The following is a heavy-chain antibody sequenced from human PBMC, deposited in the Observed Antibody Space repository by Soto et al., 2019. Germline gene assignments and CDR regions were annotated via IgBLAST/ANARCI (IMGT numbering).Heavy chain of an antibody. D-gene: IGHD1-1*01. CDR2: ISENGDST. V-gene: IGHV3-23*01. Sequence: EVQLLESGGGLIQPGGSLKISCAASGFIFSDHAMSWVRQAPGKGLEWVSAISENGDSTYYADSMKGRFTISRDNSKNTLFLQMNSLRAEDTAKYYCAKEERGQFNSFDPWGQGTLVTVSS. CDR1: GFIFSDHA. CDR3: AKEERGQFNSFDP. J-gene: IGHJ5*02.